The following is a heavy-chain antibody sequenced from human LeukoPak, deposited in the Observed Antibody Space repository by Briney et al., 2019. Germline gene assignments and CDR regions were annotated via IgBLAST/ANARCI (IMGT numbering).Heavy chain of an antibody. Sequence: GGSLRLSCAASGFIFNKLAMSWVRQAPGKGLEWVSGLSGSGGSTDYADSVKGRFTVSRDNSKNTLFLQMNSLRAEDTAIYYCAKERDYGPADYWGQGTLVTVSS. D-gene: IGHD4/OR15-4a*01. V-gene: IGHV3-23*01. CDR1: GFIFNKLA. J-gene: IGHJ4*02. CDR3: AKERDYGPADY. CDR2: LSGSGGST.